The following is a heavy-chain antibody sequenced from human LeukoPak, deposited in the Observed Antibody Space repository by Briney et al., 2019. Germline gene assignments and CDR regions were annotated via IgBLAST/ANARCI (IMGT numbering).Heavy chain of an antibody. CDR2: ISASGGNT. D-gene: IGHD3-22*01. V-gene: IGHV3-23*01. CDR3: AKDFYESSGYSFDY. Sequence: GGSLRLSCTASGFIFSSFAMNWVRQAPGKGLEWVSGISASGGNTNYADSVKGRFTISRDNSQNTLYLQMDSLRAEDTAIYYCAKDFYESSGYSFDYWGQGTLVAVSS. J-gene: IGHJ4*02. CDR1: GFIFSSFA.